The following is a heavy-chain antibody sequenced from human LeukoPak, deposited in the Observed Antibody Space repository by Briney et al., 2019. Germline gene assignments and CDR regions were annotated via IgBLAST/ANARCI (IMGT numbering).Heavy chain of an antibody. J-gene: IGHJ5*02. CDR1: GYTFTSYG. Sequence: GASVKDSCKASGYTFTSYGISWVRQAPGQGLEWMGWISAYNGNTNYAQKLQGRVTMTTDTSTSTAYMELRSLRSDDTAVYYCARGRFSSGYYYGATLDWFDPWGQGTLVTVSS. V-gene: IGHV1-18*01. CDR3: ARGRFSSGYYYGATLDWFDP. D-gene: IGHD3-22*01. CDR2: ISAYNGNT.